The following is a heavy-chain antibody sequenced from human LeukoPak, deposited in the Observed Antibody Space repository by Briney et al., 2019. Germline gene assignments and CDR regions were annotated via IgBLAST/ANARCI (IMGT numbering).Heavy chain of an antibody. Sequence: SETLSLTCTVSGYSITTNYYCAWIRQSPGTGLEWIGSVYHNGETYYNPSLKSGVIISVDTSKNEFSLMLTSVTAADTAVYYCVTPRSWELSDMAVWGKGTTAIVSS. CDR3: VTPRSWELSDMAV. CDR2: VYHNGET. J-gene: IGHJ6*03. V-gene: IGHV4-38-2*02. D-gene: IGHD1-26*01. CDR1: GYSITTNYY.